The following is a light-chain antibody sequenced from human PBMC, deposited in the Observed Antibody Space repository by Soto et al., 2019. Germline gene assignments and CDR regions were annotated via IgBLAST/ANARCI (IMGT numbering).Light chain of an antibody. J-gene: IGLJ2*01. CDR2: EVS. CDR1: SSDIGAYKF. V-gene: IGLV2-8*01. Sequence: QSVLTQPPSASGSPGQSVAISCTVTSSDIGAYKFLSWYQQHPGKAPKLIIYEVSLRPSGVPDRFSGSKSGNTASLTVSGLRAEDEADYYCSLSAGTNTVVFGGGTKLTGL. CDR3: SLSAGTNTVV.